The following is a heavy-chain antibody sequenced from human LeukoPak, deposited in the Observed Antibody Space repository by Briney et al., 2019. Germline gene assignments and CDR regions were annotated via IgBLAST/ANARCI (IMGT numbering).Heavy chain of an antibody. CDR1: GFTFSNYA. Sequence: SGGSLRLFCAASGFTFSNYAMSWVRQAPGKGLEWVSTISGSGGSTHYADSVKGRFTISRDNSKNTLYLQMNSLRAEDTAIYYCAKARARYCSGGSCYSDYWGQGTLVTVSS. CDR2: ISGSGGST. D-gene: IGHD2-15*01. J-gene: IGHJ4*02. CDR3: AKARARYCSGGSCYSDY. V-gene: IGHV3-23*01.